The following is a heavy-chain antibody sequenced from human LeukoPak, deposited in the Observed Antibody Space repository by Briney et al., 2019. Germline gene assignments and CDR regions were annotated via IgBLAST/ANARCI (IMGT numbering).Heavy chain of an antibody. D-gene: IGHD3-10*01. V-gene: IGHV3-23*01. Sequence: PGGSLRLSCAASGFTFSSYAMSWVRQAPGKGLEWVSAISGSGGSTYYADSAKGRFTISRGNSKNTLYLQMNSLRAEDTAVYYCASHYYGSGSYEDGTDAFDIWGQGTMVTVSS. CDR2: ISGSGGST. CDR1: GFTFSSYA. CDR3: ASHYYGSGSYEDGTDAFDI. J-gene: IGHJ3*02.